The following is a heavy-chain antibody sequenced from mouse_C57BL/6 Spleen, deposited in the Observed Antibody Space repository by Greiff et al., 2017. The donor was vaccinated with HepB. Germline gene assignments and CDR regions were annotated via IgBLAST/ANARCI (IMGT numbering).Heavy chain of an antibody. J-gene: IGHJ1*03. V-gene: IGHV1-61*01. CDR3: ARRGFWDRGDWYFDV. CDR2: IYPSDSET. Sequence: QVQLQQPGAELVRPGSSVKLSCKASGYTFTSYWMDWVKQRPGQGLEWIGNIYPSDSETHYNQKFKDKATLTVDKSSSTAYMQLSSLTSEDSAVYYWARRGFWDRGDWYFDVWGTGTTVTVSS. D-gene: IGHD3-3*01. CDR1: GYTFTSYW.